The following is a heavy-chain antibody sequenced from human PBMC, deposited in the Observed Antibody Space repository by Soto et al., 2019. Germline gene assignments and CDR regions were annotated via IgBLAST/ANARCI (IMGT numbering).Heavy chain of an antibody. CDR2: IKGDGSST. Sequence: EVQLVESGGGLVQPGGSLRLSCAASGFSFSGYWMHWVRQAPGKGLVWVSRIKGDGSSTTYADSVKGRFTISRDNAKNSLYLQMNSLRAEDVAVYYGARDDWGVGYWGRGTLVTVSS. D-gene: IGHD7-27*01. CDR1: GFSFSGYW. J-gene: IGHJ4*02. V-gene: IGHV3-74*01. CDR3: ARDDWGVGY.